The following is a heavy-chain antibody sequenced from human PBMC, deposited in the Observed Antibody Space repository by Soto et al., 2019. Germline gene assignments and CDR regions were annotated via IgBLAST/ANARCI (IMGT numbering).Heavy chain of an antibody. Sequence: EVQLLESGGGLVQPGGSLRLSCAASGFTFSSYAMSWVRQAPGKGLEWVSAMSGSGGSKYYADSVKGRFTISRDNYKNTLYLQMNSLRAEDTAVYYCAKRARITIFGVVLIGAFDIWGQGTMVTVSS. D-gene: IGHD3-3*01. CDR1: GFTFSSYA. CDR3: AKRARITIFGVVLIGAFDI. CDR2: MSGSGGSK. J-gene: IGHJ3*02. V-gene: IGHV3-23*01.